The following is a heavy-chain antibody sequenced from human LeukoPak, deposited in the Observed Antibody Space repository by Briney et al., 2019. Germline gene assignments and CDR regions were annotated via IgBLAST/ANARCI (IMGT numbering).Heavy chain of an antibody. V-gene: IGHV4-61*02. CDR3: PRTYSSSLFDY. J-gene: IGHJ4*02. CDR1: GGSISSGSYY. CDR2: IYTSGST. Sequence: PSQTLSLTCTVSGGSISSGSYYWSWIRQPAGKGLEWIGRIYTSGSTNYNPSLKSRVTISVDTSKNQFSLKLNSVTAADTAVYYCPRTYSSSLFDYWGQGTLVTVSS. D-gene: IGHD6-6*01.